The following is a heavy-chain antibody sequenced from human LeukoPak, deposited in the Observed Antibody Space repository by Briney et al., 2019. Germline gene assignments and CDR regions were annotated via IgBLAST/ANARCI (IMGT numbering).Heavy chain of an antibody. V-gene: IGHV3-30*02. CDR1: RFTFSSYG. CDR2: IRSDGNNE. Sequence: GGSLRLSCAASRFTFSSYGMHWVRQPPGKGLEWVAFIRSDGNNENYADSVKGRFIISRDNYQDTLFLQMNSLTAEDTAVYYCAKGHFSGYYGSGALDYWGQGALVTVSS. J-gene: IGHJ4*02. CDR3: AKGHFSGYYGSGALDY. D-gene: IGHD3-10*01.